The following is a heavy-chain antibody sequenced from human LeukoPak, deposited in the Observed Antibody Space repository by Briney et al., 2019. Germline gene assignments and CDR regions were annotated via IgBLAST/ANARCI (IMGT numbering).Heavy chain of an antibody. V-gene: IGHV4-38-2*02. CDR2: IYHSGST. D-gene: IGHD3-22*01. J-gene: IGHJ4*02. CDR3: ATGSYYYDSSGRLFDY. Sequence: SETLSLTCTVSGYSISSGYYWGWIRKPPGKGLEWIGSIYHSGSTYYNPSLKSRVTISVDTSKNQFSLKLSSVTAADTAVYYCATGSYYYDSSGRLFDYWGQGTLVTVSS. CDR1: GYSISSGYY.